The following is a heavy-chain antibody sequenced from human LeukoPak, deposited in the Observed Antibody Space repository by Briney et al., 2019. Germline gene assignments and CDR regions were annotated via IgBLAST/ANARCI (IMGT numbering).Heavy chain of an antibody. D-gene: IGHD1-26*01. V-gene: IGHV4-39*07. CDR1: GGSISSSSYY. CDR3: ARAIGAPGDYYYYMDV. Sequence: SETLSLTCTVSGGSISSSSYYWGWIRQPPGKGLEGIGSIYYSGSTYYNPSLKSRVTISVDTSKNQFSLKLSSVTAADTAVYYCARAIGAPGDYYYYMDVWGKGTTVTVSS. J-gene: IGHJ6*03. CDR2: IYYSGST.